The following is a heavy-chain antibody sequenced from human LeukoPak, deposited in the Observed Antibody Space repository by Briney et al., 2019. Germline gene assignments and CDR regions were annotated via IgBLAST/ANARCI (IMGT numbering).Heavy chain of an antibody. J-gene: IGHJ4*02. CDR2: ISAYDGNT. V-gene: IGHV1-18*01. CDR1: GYSFTSYG. Sequence: ASVKVSCKASGYSFTSYGISWVRQAPGRGLEWMGWISAYDGNTNFAQKLQGRVTMTTDTSTSTAYMELRSLRSEDTAVYYCATESSSSWYREFDYWGQGTLVTVSS. CDR3: ATESSSSWYREFDY. D-gene: IGHD6-13*01.